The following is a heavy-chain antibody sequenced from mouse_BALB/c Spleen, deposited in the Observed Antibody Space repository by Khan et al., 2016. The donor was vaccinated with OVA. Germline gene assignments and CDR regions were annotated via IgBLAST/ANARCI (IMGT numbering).Heavy chain of an antibody. CDR3: TRSGYTKPYAY. D-gene: IGHD1-1*01. CDR1: GYTFSSYY. J-gene: IGHJ3*01. V-gene: IGHV1S81*02. Sequence: QVQLQQPGAELVKPGASVKLSCKASGYTFSSYYMYWVKQRPGQGLEWIGGINPNNGGTNFNEKFKTKATLTVDKSSSTAYMQLSSLTSEDSALYYCTRSGYTKPYAYWGHGTLVTVSA. CDR2: INPNNGGT.